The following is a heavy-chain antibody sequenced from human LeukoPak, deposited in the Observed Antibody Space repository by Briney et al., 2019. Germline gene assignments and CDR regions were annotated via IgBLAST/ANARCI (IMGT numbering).Heavy chain of an antibody. CDR2: IYTSGST. Sequence: PSETLSLTCTVSGGSISSCYWSWIRQPAGKGLEWIGRIYTSGSTNYNPSLKSRVTMSVDTSKNQFSLKLSSVTAADTAVYYCARQTDYYDSSGYYHYFDYWGQGTLVTVSS. CDR3: ARQTDYYDSSGYYHYFDY. D-gene: IGHD3-22*01. CDR1: GGSISSCY. V-gene: IGHV4-4*07. J-gene: IGHJ4*02.